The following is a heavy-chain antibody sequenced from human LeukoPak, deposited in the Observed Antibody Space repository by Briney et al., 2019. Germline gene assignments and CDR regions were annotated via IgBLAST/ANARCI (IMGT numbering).Heavy chain of an antibody. CDR2: ITYNSGTI. CDR1: GFTFRSYA. Sequence: GRSLRLSCAASGFTFRSYAMQWVRQAPGKGLEWVSYITYNSGTIFYADSVKGRFTISRDNAKDSLYLQMSSLRDEDTAVYYCARDSGYSYADDYWGQGTLVTVSS. CDR3: ARDSGYSYADDY. J-gene: IGHJ4*02. V-gene: IGHV3-48*02. D-gene: IGHD5-18*01.